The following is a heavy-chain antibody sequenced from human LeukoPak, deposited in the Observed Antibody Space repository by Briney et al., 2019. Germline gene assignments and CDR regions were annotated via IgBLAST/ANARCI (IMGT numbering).Heavy chain of an antibody. J-gene: IGHJ6*02. V-gene: IGHV3-74*01. CDR3: ARIFVSGYLNYGMDV. CDR1: GFTFSSYG. D-gene: IGHD5-12*01. CDR2: INSDGGST. Sequence: GGSLRLSCAASGFTFSSYGMHWVRQAPGKGLVWVSRINSDGGSTSYADSVKGRFTISRDNAKNTLYLQMNSLRAEDTAVYYCARIFVSGYLNYGMDVWGQGTTVTVSS.